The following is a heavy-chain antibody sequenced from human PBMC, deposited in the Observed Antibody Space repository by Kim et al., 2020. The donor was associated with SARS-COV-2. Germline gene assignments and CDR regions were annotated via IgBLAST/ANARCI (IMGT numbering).Heavy chain of an antibody. CDR3: AKPLPVRGVKTFGDY. J-gene: IGHJ4*02. CDR2: ISYDGSNK. Sequence: GGSLRLSCAASGFTFSSYGMHWVRQAPGKGLEWVAVISYDGSNKYYADSVKGRFTISRDNSKNTLYLQMNSLRAEDTAVYYCAKPLPVRGVKTFGDYWGQGTLVTVSS. CDR1: GFTFSSYG. V-gene: IGHV3-30*18. D-gene: IGHD3-10*01.